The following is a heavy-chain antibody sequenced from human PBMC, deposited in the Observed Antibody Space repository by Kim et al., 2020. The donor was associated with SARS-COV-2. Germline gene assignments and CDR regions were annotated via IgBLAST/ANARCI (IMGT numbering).Heavy chain of an antibody. D-gene: IGHD3-10*01. Sequence: SETLSLTCTASGGSISSYYWSWIRQPPGKGLEWIGYIYYSGSTNYNPSLKSRVTISVDTSKNQFSLKLSSVTAADTAVYYCAREYYLEGDYYYGMDVWGQGTTFTVSS. CDR1: GGSISSYY. V-gene: IGHV4-59*01. J-gene: IGHJ6*02. CDR3: AREYYLEGDYYYGMDV. CDR2: IYYSGST.